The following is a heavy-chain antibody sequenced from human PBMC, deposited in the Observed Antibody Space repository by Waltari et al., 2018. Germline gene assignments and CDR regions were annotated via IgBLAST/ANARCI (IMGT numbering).Heavy chain of an antibody. Sequence: EVQLVESGGGLIQPGGSLRLSCAASGFTVSSNSMSWVRQAPGQGLEWVSIIYSGGSTNYADSVKGRFTISRDTSKNTLYLQMNSLRADDTAVYYCAREYYDILTGSNLRYNWFDPWGQGTLVTVSS. J-gene: IGHJ5*02. CDR2: IYSGGST. CDR3: AREYYDILTGSNLRYNWFDP. V-gene: IGHV3-53*01. D-gene: IGHD3-9*01. CDR1: GFTVSSNS.